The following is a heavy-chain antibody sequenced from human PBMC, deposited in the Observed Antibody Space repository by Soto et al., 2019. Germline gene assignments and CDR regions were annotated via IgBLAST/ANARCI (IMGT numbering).Heavy chain of an antibody. CDR2: INHSGST. CDR1: GGSFSGYY. CDR3: ARTDTAMVRYYFDY. J-gene: IGHJ4*02. D-gene: IGHD5-18*01. Sequence: SETLSLTCAVYGGSFSGYYWSWIRQPPGKGLEWIGEINHSGSTNYNPSLKSRVTISVDTSKNQFSLKLSSVTAADTAVYYCARTDTAMVRYYFDYWGQGTLVTVSS. V-gene: IGHV4-34*01.